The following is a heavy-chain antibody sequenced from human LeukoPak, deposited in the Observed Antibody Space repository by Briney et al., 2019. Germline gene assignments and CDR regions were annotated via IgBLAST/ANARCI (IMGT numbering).Heavy chain of an antibody. Sequence: GGSLRLSCAASGFTFTNAWMSWVRQAPGKGLEWVGRIKNKGEGETTDYAAPVKGRFTISRDDSENTLFLQMHSLETEDTALYYCVWNSEHYFDFWGQGSLVTVSS. V-gene: IGHV3-15*01. D-gene: IGHD1-7*01. J-gene: IGHJ4*02. CDR1: GFTFTNAW. CDR2: IKNKGEGETT. CDR3: VWNSEHYFDF.